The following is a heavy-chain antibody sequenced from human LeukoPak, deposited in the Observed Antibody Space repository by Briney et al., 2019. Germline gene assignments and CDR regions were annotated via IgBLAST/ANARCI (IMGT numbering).Heavy chain of an antibody. Sequence: SETLSLTCAVSGYSISCDYYWGWIRQPPGKGLEWIGSIYHSGSTYYNPSLRTRVTISVDTSKNQFSLKLSSVTAADTAVYYCARLESYYALAGYWGQGTLVTVSS. J-gene: IGHJ4*02. CDR3: ARLESYYALAGY. V-gene: IGHV4-38-2*01. CDR1: GYSISCDYY. CDR2: IYHSGST. D-gene: IGHD1-26*01.